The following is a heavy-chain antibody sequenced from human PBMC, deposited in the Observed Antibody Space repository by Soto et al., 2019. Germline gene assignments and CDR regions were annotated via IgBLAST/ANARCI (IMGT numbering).Heavy chain of an antibody. CDR2: ISYDGSNK. J-gene: IGHJ4*02. CDR1: GFTFSSYG. V-gene: IGHV3-30*18. D-gene: IGHD6-13*01. CDR3: ANGGIAAAGIFDY. Sequence: PGGSLRLSCAASGFTFSSYGMHWVRQAPGKGLEWVAVISYDGSNKYYADSVKGRFTISRDNSKNTLYLQMNSLRAEDTAVYYCANGGIAAAGIFDYWGQGTLVTVSS.